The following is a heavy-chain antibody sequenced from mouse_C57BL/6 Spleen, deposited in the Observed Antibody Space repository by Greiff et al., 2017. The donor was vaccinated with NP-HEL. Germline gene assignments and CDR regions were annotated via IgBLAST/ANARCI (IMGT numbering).Heavy chain of an antibody. Sequence: VQLKESGPELVKPGDSVKISCKASGYSFTGYFMNWVMQSHGKSLEWIGRINPYNGDTFYNQKFKGKATLTVDKSSSTAHMELRSLTSEDSAVYYCARENGNYRYFDVWGTGTTVTVSS. CDR2: INPYNGDT. J-gene: IGHJ1*03. V-gene: IGHV1-20*01. D-gene: IGHD2-1*01. CDR3: ARENGNYRYFDV. CDR1: GYSFTGYF.